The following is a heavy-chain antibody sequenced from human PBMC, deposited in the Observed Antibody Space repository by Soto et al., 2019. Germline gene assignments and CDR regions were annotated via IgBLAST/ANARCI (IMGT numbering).Heavy chain of an antibody. CDR2: IIPILGIA. D-gene: IGHD6-19*01. V-gene: IGHV1-69*02. J-gene: IGHJ4*02. CDR1: GGTFRSYT. CDR3: ATSIAVAGTVGYFDY. Sequence: QVQLVQSGAEVKKPGSSVKVSCKASGGTFRSYTISWVRQAPGQGLEWMGRIIPILGIAHYAQKFQGRVAITADKSTSTAYMELSSLRSEDTAVYYCATSIAVAGTVGYFDYWGQGTLVTVSS.